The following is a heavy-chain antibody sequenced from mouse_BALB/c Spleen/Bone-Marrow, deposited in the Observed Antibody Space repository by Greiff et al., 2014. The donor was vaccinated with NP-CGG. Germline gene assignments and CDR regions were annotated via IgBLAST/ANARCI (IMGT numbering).Heavy chain of an antibody. D-gene: IGHD1-1*01. J-gene: IGHJ1*01. CDR1: GFNIKDTY. Sequence: VHVKQSGSELVKPGASVKLSCAASGFNIKDTYMHWVKQRPEQGLEWIGRIDPANGDTKYDPKFQGKASITADTSSNTAYLQLSSLTSEDTAVYYCTRPSFYYGSSYWYFDVWGAGTTVTVPS. CDR3: TRPSFYYGSSYWYFDV. V-gene: IGHV14-3*02. CDR2: IDPANGDT.